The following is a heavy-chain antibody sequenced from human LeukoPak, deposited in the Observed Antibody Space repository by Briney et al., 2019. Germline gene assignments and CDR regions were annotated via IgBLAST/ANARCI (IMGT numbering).Heavy chain of an antibody. CDR1: GYIFTDHF. V-gene: IGHV1-46*01. D-gene: IGHD3-16*02. CDR3: ASLYGYHDAFDI. CDR2: INPSGGST. Sequence: ASVKVSCKASGYIFTDHFMQWVRHAPGQGLEWMGIINPSGGSTSYAQKFHGRVTMTRDTSTSTVYMELSSLRSEDTAVYYCASLYGYHDAFDIWGQGTMVTVSS. J-gene: IGHJ3*02.